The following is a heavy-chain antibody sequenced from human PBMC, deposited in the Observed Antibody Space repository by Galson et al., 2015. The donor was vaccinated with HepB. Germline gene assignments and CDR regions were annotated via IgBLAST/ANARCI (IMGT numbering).Heavy chain of an antibody. V-gene: IGHV1-18*04. Sequence: SVKVSCKASGYTFTSYGMSWVRQAPGQGLEWMGWISAYNGNTNYAQKLQGRVTMNTDTSTSTAYMELRILRSDHTAVDYCATNAYCGGDCPPGNYYDSSGDVFDIWGQGTLVTVSS. D-gene: IGHD2-21*02. J-gene: IGHJ3*02. CDR1: GYTFTSYG. CDR3: ATNAYCGGDCPPGNYYDSSGDVFDI. CDR2: ISAYNGNT.